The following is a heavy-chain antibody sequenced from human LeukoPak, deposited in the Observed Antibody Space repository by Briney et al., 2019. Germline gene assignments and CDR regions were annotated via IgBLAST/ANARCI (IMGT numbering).Heavy chain of an antibody. CDR3: ARESGSYALGYLDY. J-gene: IGHJ4*02. Sequence: SETLSLTCTVSGGSISSYYWSWIRQPPGKGLEWIGYIYYSGSTNYNPSLKSRVTISVDTSKNQFSLKLSSVTAADTAVYYCARESGSYALGYLDYWGQGTLVTVSS. CDR2: IYYSGST. CDR1: GGSISSYY. D-gene: IGHD5-18*01. V-gene: IGHV4-59*01.